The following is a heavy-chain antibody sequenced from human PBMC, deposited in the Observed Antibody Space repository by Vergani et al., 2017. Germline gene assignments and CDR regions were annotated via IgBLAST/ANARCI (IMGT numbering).Heavy chain of an antibody. Sequence: QVQLVESGGGLVKPGGSLRLSCAASGFTFRDHYMSWIRQAPGKGLEWVSYTSSTGSSISYAHSVKGRFTISRDNAKDSVFLQMNSLRAEDTAVYYCARRATITMVRSLDYWGQGTLVTVSS. V-gene: IGHV3-11*01. D-gene: IGHD3-10*01. J-gene: IGHJ4*02. CDR1: GFTFRDHY. CDR3: ARRATITMVRSLDY. CDR2: TSSTGSSI.